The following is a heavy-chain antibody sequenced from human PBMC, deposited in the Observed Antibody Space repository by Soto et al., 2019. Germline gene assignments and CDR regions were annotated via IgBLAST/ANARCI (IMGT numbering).Heavy chain of an antibody. V-gene: IGHV5-51*01. D-gene: IGHD3-16*01. CDR3: ARVHMITFDGLFPRAYYFNS. J-gene: IGHJ4*02. CDR2: IFPGDGDT. Sequence: GESLKISCKGSGYIFGSEWMGWVRQMPGKGLGWMWIIFPGDGDTRYSPSLEGRVIISADTSLSTAYLEWTSLKASDTATYYCARVHMITFDGLFPRAYYFNSWGQGTRVTVSS. CDR1: GYIFGSEW.